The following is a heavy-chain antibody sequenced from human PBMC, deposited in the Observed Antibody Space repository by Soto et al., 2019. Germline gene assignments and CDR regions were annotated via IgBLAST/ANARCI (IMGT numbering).Heavy chain of an antibody. J-gene: IGHJ4*02. CDR1: GGSISSSSYY. D-gene: IGHD6-19*01. V-gene: IGHV4-39*01. CDR3: ARQEQWLALRTHFDY. Sequence: SETLSLTCTVSGGSISSSSYYWGWIRQPPGKGLEWIGSIYYSGSTYYNPSLKSRVTISVDTSKNQFSLKLSSVTAADTAVYYCARQEQWLALRTHFDYWGQGTLVTVSS. CDR2: IYYSGST.